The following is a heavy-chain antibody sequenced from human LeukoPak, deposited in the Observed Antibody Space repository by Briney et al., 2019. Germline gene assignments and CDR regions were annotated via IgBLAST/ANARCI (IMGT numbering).Heavy chain of an antibody. CDR1: GFTFSSYS. V-gene: IGHV3-21*01. CDR3: ARKVASGYDTFDI. CDR2: ISSSSTYI. J-gene: IGHJ3*02. Sequence: PGGSLRLSCEASGFTFSSYSMNWVRQAPGKGLEWVSSISSSSTYIYYAASVKGRFTISRDNAKNSLYLQMNSLRAGDTAVYYCARKVASGYDTFDIWGQGTMVTVSA. D-gene: IGHD6-13*01.